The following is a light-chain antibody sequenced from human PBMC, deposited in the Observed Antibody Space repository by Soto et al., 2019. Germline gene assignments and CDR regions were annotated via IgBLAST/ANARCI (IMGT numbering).Light chain of an antibody. CDR1: QSVTSSY. Sequence: EIVLTKSPGTLSLSPGERATLSCRASQSVTSSYLAWYQQKLGQAPRLLIYGASSRDTGIPDRFSGSGSGTDFTLTISRLEPEDFAVYYCQQYGSSPPTFGQGTKVEI. CDR3: QQYGSSPPT. J-gene: IGKJ1*01. V-gene: IGKV3-20*01. CDR2: GAS.